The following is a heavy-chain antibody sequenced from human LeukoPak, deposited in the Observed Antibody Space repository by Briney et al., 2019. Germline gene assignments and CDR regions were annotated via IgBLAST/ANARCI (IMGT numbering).Heavy chain of an antibody. D-gene: IGHD6-6*01. CDR2: IYYSGST. CDR1: GGSISSSSYY. CDR3: AREARIAARPTYYFDY. J-gene: IGHJ4*02. Sequence: ASETLSLTCTVSGGSISSSSYYWGWIRQPPGKGLEWIGSIYYSGSTYYNPSLKSRVTISVDTSKNQFSLKLSSVTAADTAVYYCAREARIAARPTYYFDYRGQGTLVTVSS. V-gene: IGHV4-39*07.